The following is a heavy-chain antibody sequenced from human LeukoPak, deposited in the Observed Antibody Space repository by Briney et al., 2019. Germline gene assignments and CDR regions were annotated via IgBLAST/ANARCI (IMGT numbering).Heavy chain of an antibody. D-gene: IGHD5-18*01. Sequence: GRSLRLSCAASGFTFSSYGMHWVRQAPGKGLEWVAVIWCDGSNKYYADSVKGRFTISRDNSKNTLYLQMNSLRAEATAVYYCARGMQLWSLTPDYWGQGTLVSVSS. CDR2: IWCDGSNK. J-gene: IGHJ4*02. V-gene: IGHV3-33*01. CDR3: ARGMQLWSLTPDY. CDR1: GFTFSSYG.